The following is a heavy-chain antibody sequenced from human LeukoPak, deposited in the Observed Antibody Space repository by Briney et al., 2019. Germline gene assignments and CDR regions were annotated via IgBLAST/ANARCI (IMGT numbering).Heavy chain of an antibody. J-gene: IGHJ4*02. CDR2: INPNSGGT. V-gene: IGHV1-2*02. CDR1: GYTFTGYY. CDR3: ASDLCSRGSCYSFDY. Sequence: ASVRVSCKASGYTFTGYYMHWVRQAPGQGLEWMGWINPNSGGTNYAQKFQGRVTMTRDTSISTAYMELSRLRSDDTAVYYCASDLCSRGSCYSFDYWGQGTLVTVSS. D-gene: IGHD2-15*01.